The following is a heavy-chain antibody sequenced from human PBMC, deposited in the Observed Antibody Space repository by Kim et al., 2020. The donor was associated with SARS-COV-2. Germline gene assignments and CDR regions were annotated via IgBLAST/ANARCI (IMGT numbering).Heavy chain of an antibody. CDR1: GFTFSSYW. J-gene: IGHJ4*02. D-gene: IGHD6-13*01. CDR2: IKQDGSEK. Sequence: GGSLRLSCTASGFTFSSYWMSWVRQAPGKGLEWVANIKQDGSEKYYVDSVKGRFTISRDNAKNSLYLQMNSLRAEDTAVYYCARVRVYSSSWSGLFDYWGQGTLVPVSS. CDR3: ARVRVYSSSWSGLFDY. V-gene: IGHV3-7*01.